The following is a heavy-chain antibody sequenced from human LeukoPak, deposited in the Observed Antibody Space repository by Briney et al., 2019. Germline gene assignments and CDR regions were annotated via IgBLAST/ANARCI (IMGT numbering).Heavy chain of an antibody. J-gene: IGHJ4*02. D-gene: IGHD1-14*01. CDR3: AREDHSNHNY. CDR1: GFTFSSYA. Sequence: PGRSLRLSCAASGFTFSSYAMHWVRQAPGKGLEWVAVISYDGSNKYYADSVKGRFTISRDNSKNTLYLQMNSLRAKDTAVYYCAREDHSNHNYWGQGTLVTVSS. CDR2: ISYDGSNK. V-gene: IGHV3-30-3*01.